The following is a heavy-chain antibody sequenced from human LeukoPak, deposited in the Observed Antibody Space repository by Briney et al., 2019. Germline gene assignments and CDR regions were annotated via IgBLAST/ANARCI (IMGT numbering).Heavy chain of an antibody. D-gene: IGHD3-22*01. V-gene: IGHV4-59*01. CDR1: GGSISSYY. CDR2: IYYSGST. CDR3: AREGYDSSGYYYNY. Sequence: SETLSLTCTVSGGSISSYYWSWIRQPPGKGLEWIGYIYYSGSTNSNPSLKSRVTISVDTSKNQFSLKLSSVTAADTAVYYCAREGYDSSGYYYNYWGQGTLVTVSS. J-gene: IGHJ4*02.